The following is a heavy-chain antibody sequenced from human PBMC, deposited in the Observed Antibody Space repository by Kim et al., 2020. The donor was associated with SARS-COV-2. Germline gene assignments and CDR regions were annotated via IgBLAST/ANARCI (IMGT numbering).Heavy chain of an antibody. V-gene: IGHV3-33*01. CDR3: ARGFCGSATCYTGGTYFDD. J-gene: IGHJ4*02. CDR1: GFSFSTYG. D-gene: IGHD2-2*02. Sequence: GGSLRLSCAASGFSFSTYGMHWVRQAPGKGLEWVARIWYDGSNKYYADSVKGRFTISRDNSKNTLFLQITSLRVDDTAVYFCARGFCGSATCYTGGTYFDDWGQGTLVTVSS. CDR2: IWYDGSNK.